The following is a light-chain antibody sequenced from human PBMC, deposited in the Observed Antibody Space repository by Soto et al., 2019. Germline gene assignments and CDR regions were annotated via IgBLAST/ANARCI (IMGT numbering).Light chain of an antibody. CDR1: QSISTW. Sequence: DIQMTQSPSTLSASVGDRDTITCRASQSISTWLAWYQQKPQKAPNLLISKASTLESGIPSRFSGSGSGTEFTLTISSLQPDDFATYYCQQYSGYPGTFGQGTKVEVK. J-gene: IGKJ1*01. CDR2: KAS. V-gene: IGKV1-5*03. CDR3: QQYSGYPGT.